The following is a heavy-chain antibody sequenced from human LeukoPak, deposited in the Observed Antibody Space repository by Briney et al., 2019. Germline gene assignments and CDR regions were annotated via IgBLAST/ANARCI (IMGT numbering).Heavy chain of an antibody. D-gene: IGHD5-24*01. Sequence: GGSLRLSCAASGFIFSSYAMSWVRQAPGKGLEWVSAISGSGSTTYYADSVKGRFTISRDNSKNTLYLQMNSLRAEDTAVYYCAKDRRWLQLPYFDYWGQGTLVTVSS. CDR3: AKDRRWLQLPYFDY. CDR2: ISGSGSTT. J-gene: IGHJ4*02. CDR1: GFIFSSYA. V-gene: IGHV3-23*01.